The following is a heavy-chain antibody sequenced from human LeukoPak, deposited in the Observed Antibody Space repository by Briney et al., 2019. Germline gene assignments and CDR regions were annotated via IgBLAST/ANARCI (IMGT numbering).Heavy chain of an antibody. D-gene: IGHD3-16*01. CDR1: GYTFTGYY. CDR2: INPNSGDT. CDR3: ARAGGGLDY. Sequence: ASVKVSCKASGYTFTGYYVHWVRQAPGQGLEWMGWINPNSGDTNYAQKFQGRVTMTRDTSISTAYIELSSLTSDDTAVYYCARAGGGLDYWGQGTLVTVSS. V-gene: IGHV1-2*02. J-gene: IGHJ4*02.